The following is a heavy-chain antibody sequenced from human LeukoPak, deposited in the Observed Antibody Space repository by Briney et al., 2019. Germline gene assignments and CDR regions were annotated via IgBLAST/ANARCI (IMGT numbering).Heavy chain of an antibody. CDR2: ISASTSYI. Sequence: GGSLRLSCAASGFTFSTYTMNWVRQAPGKGLEWVSSISASTSYISYADSVKGRFTISRDNAENSLCLQMNSLRAEDTAVYYCARDRGADYWGQGTLVTVSS. CDR3: ARDRGADY. J-gene: IGHJ4*02. V-gene: IGHV3-21*01. D-gene: IGHD5-12*01. CDR1: GFTFSTYT.